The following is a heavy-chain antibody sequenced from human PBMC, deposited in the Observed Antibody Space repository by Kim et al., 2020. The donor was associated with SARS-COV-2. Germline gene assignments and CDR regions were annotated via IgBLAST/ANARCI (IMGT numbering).Heavy chain of an antibody. CDR3: ARPSYDYGDYGGY. Sequence: NPSLKSRVTISVDTSKNQFSLKLSSVTAADTAVYYCARPSYDYGDYGGYWGQGTLVTVSS. D-gene: IGHD4-17*01. V-gene: IGHV4-39*01. J-gene: IGHJ4*02.